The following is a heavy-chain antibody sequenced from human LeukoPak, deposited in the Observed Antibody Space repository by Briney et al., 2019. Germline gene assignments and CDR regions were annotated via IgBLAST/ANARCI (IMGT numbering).Heavy chain of an antibody. CDR2: ISCSGGAT. D-gene: IGHD1-26*01. Sequence: PGGSLRLSCVASGFTFSSFARSWVRQAPGKGLEWISSISCSGGATYYADSVKGGFTFSRDNSKTTLYLQMNSLRAEDTAVYSCVKGPLGSYYAGGDYWGQGTLVTVSS. V-gene: IGHV3-23*01. CDR3: VKGPLGSYYAGGDY. CDR1: GFTFSSFA. J-gene: IGHJ4*02.